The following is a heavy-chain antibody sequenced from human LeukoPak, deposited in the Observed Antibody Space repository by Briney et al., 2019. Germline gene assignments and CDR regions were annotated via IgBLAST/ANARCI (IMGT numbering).Heavy chain of an antibody. Sequence: SETLSLTCAVYGGSFSGYYWSWIRQPPGKGLEWIWEINHSGSTNYNPSLKSRVTISVDTSKNQFSLKLSYVTAADTAVYCCGSGIVVVVADTPNYGMDGWGQGTTVTVPS. V-gene: IGHV4-34*01. CDR1: GGSFSGYY. J-gene: IGHJ6*02. CDR3: GSGIVVVVADTPNYGMDG. CDR2: INHSGST. D-gene: IGHD2-15*01.